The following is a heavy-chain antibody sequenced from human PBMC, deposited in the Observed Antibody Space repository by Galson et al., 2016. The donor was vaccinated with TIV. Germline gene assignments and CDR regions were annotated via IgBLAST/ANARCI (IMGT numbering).Heavy chain of an antibody. D-gene: IGHD2-15*01. V-gene: IGHV4-61*02. CDR1: GAFIRSGSYY. Sequence: TLSLTCTVSGAFIRSGSYYWNWIRQPAGKGLEWIGRIYTSGITNYNPSLKSRVTISVDASKNQFSLKLTSVTAADTAVYYCARVVGYCSGDDCLLEAALDIWGQGTLVSVSS. CDR3: ARVVGYCSGDDCLLEAALDI. J-gene: IGHJ3*02. CDR2: IYTSGIT.